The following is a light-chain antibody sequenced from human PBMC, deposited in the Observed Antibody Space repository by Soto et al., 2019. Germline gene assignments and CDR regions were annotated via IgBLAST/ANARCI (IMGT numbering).Light chain of an antibody. CDR3: ATWDDSPKGL. Sequence: QSVLTQPPPASGTPGQRVTISCSGSRSNIGCKTVNWYQQLPGTAPKLLIYSNNQRPSGVPDRFSGSKSGTSASLAISGLLSEDDADYYWATWDDSPKGLFGTVTKVTIL. CDR1: RSNIGCKT. V-gene: IGLV1-44*01. CDR2: SNN. J-gene: IGLJ1*01.